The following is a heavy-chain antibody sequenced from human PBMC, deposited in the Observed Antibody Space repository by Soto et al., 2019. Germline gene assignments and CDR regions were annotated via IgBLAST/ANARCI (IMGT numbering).Heavy chain of an antibody. CDR3: GRIPRYSFPTSDPVDN. Sequence: QVQLVQSGAEVRKPGSSVMISCKASGGTFSTYAFSWVRQAPGQGLEWMGSILPILGSINYAPNFQGRLSITAHPSTTTVYMELSSLTSHDTAIYYCGRIPRYSFPTSDPVDNWGQGTLVTVSS. D-gene: IGHD5-18*01. CDR1: GGTFSTYA. V-gene: IGHV1-69*11. CDR2: ILPILGSI. J-gene: IGHJ4*02.